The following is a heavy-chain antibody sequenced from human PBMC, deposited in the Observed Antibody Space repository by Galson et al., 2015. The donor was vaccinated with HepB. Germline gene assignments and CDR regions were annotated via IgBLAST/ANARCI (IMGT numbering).Heavy chain of an antibody. CDR2: ISSSGSTI. Sequence: SLRLSCAASGFTFRDYYMSWVRQPPGKGLEGVSYISSSGSTIYYADSVKGRFTISRDNAKNSLYLQMNSLRAEDTAVYYCARAGYYESSGYHIYWGQGTLVTVSS. CDR1: GFTFRDYY. D-gene: IGHD3-22*01. J-gene: IGHJ4*02. V-gene: IGHV3-11*01. CDR3: ARAGYYESSGYHIY.